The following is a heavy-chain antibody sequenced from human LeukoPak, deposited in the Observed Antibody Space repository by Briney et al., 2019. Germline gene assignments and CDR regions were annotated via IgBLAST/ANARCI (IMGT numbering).Heavy chain of an antibody. Sequence: ASVKVSCKASGYTFTGYYVHWVRQAPGQGLEGMGWINPHSGDTSYAQNFQGRVTMNRETSISTVYMELSRLRSEYPAVYYCAREEGGFDAFDIWGQGTMVTVSS. CDR2: INPHSGDT. V-gene: IGHV1-2*02. CDR1: GYTFTGYY. J-gene: IGHJ3*02. CDR3: AREEGGFDAFDI. D-gene: IGHD3-16*01.